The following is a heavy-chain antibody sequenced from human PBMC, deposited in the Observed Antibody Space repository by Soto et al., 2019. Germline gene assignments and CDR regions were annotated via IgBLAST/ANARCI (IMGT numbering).Heavy chain of an antibody. Sequence: PSETLSLTYSVSGGSISRRYWTWIWQPPGKGLERIGYIYYGGSINYSPSLKSRVIISVGTAKNQFSLRLSSVTAADTAVYYCTGAYYDINGYSLDPWGQGTSVTVS. CDR2: IYYGGSI. V-gene: IGHV4-59*11. CDR3: TGAYYDINGYSLDP. CDR1: GGSISRRY. J-gene: IGHJ5*02. D-gene: IGHD3-22*01.